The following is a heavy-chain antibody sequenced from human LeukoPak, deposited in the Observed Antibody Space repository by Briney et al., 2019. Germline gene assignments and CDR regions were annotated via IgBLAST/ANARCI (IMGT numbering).Heavy chain of an antibody. Sequence: VASVTVSCTASAYTFTDYYMHWVRQAPGQGLEWMGWISAYNGNTNYAQKLQGRVTMTTDTSTSTAYMELRSLRSDDTAVYYCARITINYDILTGYYNVIYGMDVWGQGTTVTVSS. V-gene: IGHV1-18*04. CDR1: AYTFTDYY. J-gene: IGHJ6*02. CDR3: ARITINYDILTGYYNVIYGMDV. D-gene: IGHD3-9*01. CDR2: ISAYNGNT.